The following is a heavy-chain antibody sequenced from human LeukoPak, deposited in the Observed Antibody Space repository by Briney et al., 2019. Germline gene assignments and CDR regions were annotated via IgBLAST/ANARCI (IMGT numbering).Heavy chain of an antibody. Sequence: KPSETLSLTCTVSGGSISSSSYYWGWIRQPPGKGLEWIGSIYYSGSTYYNPSLKSRVTISVDTSKNQFSLKLSSVTAAGTAVYYCARRLGDYDFWSGPDWYFDLWGRGTLVTVSS. J-gene: IGHJ2*01. CDR1: GGSISSSSYY. CDR2: IYYSGST. V-gene: IGHV4-39*01. CDR3: ARRLGDYDFWSGPDWYFDL. D-gene: IGHD3-3*01.